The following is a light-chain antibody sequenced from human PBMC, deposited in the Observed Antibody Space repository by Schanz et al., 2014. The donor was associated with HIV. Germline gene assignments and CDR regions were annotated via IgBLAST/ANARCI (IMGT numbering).Light chain of an antibody. CDR2: DAS. CDR1: QGISSA. Sequence: AIQLTQSPSSLSASVGDRVTITCRASQGISSALAWYQQKPGKAPKVLIYDASSLESGVPSRFSGSGSGTDFTLTISSLQPEDFATYYCLQYNDDVYTFGQGTKLEIK. CDR3: LQYNDDVYT. J-gene: IGKJ2*01. V-gene: IGKV1D-13*01.